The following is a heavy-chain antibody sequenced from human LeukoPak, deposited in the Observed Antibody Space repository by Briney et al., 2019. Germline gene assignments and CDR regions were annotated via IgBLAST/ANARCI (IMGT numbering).Heavy chain of an antibody. CDR1: GFTFSSYS. Sequence: GGSLRLSCAASGFTFSSYSMSWVRQAPGKGLEWVANIKQHGNEKYYVDSVKGRFTISRDNAKNSLYLQMNSLRAEDTAVYYCASFGYCTSTSCPAYYYYYMDVWGKGTTVTVSS. V-gene: IGHV3-7*01. D-gene: IGHD2-2*03. CDR3: ASFGYCTSTSCPAYYYYYMDV. CDR2: IKQHGNEK. J-gene: IGHJ6*03.